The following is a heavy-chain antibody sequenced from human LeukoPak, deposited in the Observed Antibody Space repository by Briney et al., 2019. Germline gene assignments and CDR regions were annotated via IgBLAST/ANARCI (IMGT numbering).Heavy chain of an antibody. V-gene: IGHV4-59*08. Sequence: SETQSLTCTVSVRSISRYYWSWIRHPPGKGLECIGYIYYSESTNYNPSLKGRVTISVEQSKNQFSLKLNSVNTADPAVYYLARYLTGDAFDIWGQGTMVTVSS. CDR3: ARYLTGDAFDI. CDR1: VRSISRYY. D-gene: IGHD3-9*01. CDR2: IYYSEST. J-gene: IGHJ3*02.